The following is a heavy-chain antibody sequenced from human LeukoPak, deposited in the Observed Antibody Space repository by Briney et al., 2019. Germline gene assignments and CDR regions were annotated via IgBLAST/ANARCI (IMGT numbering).Heavy chain of an antibody. V-gene: IGHV1-18*01. J-gene: IGHJ5*02. CDR3: ARGRRYCSSTSCYNWFDP. Sequence: GASVKVSCKASGYTFTSYGISWVRQAPGQGLEWMGRISACNGNTNYAQKLQGRVTMTTDTSTSTAYMELRSLRSDDTAVYYCARGRRYCSSTSCYNWFDPWGQGTLVTVSS. D-gene: IGHD2-2*01. CDR1: GYTFTSYG. CDR2: ISACNGNT.